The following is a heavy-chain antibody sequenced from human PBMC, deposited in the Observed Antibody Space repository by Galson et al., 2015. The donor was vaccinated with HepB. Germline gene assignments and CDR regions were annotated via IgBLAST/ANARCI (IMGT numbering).Heavy chain of an antibody. Sequence: ETLSLTCTVSGGSISSSSYYWGWIRQPPGKGLEWIGSIYYSGSTYYNPSLKSRVTISVDTSKNQFSLKLSSVTAADTAVYYCARHGSRGWYISVGYFDYWGQGTLVTVSS. CDR3: ARHGSRGWYISVGYFDY. CDR1: GGSISSSSYY. D-gene: IGHD6-19*01. CDR2: IYYSGST. J-gene: IGHJ4*02. V-gene: IGHV4-39*01.